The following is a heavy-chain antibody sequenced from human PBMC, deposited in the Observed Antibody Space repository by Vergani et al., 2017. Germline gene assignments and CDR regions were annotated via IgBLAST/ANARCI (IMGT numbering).Heavy chain of an antibody. CDR3: AGGWDSGGYGELGY. CDR1: GGSISSYY. V-gene: IGHV4-59*01. Sequence: QVHLQESGPGLVKPSETLSLTCTVSGGSISSYYWTWIRQPSGKGLEWIGNIYNTGSTNSNPSLQSRVTMSVDTSNNQFSLRLSSVTAADTAVYYCAGGWDSGGYGELGYWGQGTLVTVSS. CDR2: IYNTGST. D-gene: IGHD3-10*01. J-gene: IGHJ4*02.